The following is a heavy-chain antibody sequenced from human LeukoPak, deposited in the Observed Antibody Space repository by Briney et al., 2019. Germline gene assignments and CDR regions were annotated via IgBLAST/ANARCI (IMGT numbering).Heavy chain of an antibody. CDR2: MNPNSGNT. CDR3: ASTGSGSYYNAAEDAFDI. J-gene: IGHJ3*02. CDR1: GYTFTSYD. V-gene: IGHV1-8*03. Sequence: GASVKVSCKASGYTFTSYDINWVRQATGQGLEWMGWMNPNSGNTGYAQKFQGRVTITRNTSISTVYMELSSLRSEDTAVYYCASTGSGSYYNAAEDAFDIWGQGTMVTVSS. D-gene: IGHD3-10*01.